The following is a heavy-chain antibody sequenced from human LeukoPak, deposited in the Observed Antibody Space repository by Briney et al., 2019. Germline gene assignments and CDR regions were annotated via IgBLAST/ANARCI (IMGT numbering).Heavy chain of an antibody. CDR1: GGSISSYY. Sequence: PSETLSLTCTVSGGSISSYYWSWIRQPPGKGLEWIGFIYYSGSTNYNPSLKSPVTISIDTSKNQFSLKLSSVTAADTAVYFCARHGGVVRGEGSDAFDIWGQGTMVTVSS. J-gene: IGHJ3*02. CDR3: ARHGGVVRGEGSDAFDI. D-gene: IGHD3-10*01. V-gene: IGHV4-59*08. CDR2: IYYSGST.